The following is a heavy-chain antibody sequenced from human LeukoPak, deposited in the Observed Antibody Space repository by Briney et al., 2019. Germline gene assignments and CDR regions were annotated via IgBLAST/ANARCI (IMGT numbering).Heavy chain of an antibody. J-gene: IGHJ1*01. CDR2: IHYTGST. Sequence: PSETLSLTCTVSGGSISRFYWSWLRQPPGKGLEWIAYIHYTGSTNYNPSLKSRVAISVDTSKNQFSLKLNSVTAADTAVYYFARGYCSSTICFQYFHHWGQGTLVTVSS. V-gene: IGHV4-59*01. D-gene: IGHD2-2*01. CDR3: ARGYCSSTICFQYFHH. CDR1: GGSISRFY.